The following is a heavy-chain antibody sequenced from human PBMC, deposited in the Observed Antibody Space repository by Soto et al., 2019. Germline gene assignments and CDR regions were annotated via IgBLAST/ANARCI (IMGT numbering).Heavy chain of an antibody. Sequence: SETLSPTSTVSGVLIRSSSYYWGCIRQPPGKGLECIGSIYYSGSTYYNPSLKSRVTISVDTSKNQFSLKLSSVTAADTAVYYCARLFPRVVPAAIYFDYWGQG. J-gene: IGHJ4*02. CDR1: GVLIRSSSYY. V-gene: IGHV4-39*01. D-gene: IGHD2-2*01. CDR3: ARLFPRVVPAAIYFDY. CDR2: IYYSGST.